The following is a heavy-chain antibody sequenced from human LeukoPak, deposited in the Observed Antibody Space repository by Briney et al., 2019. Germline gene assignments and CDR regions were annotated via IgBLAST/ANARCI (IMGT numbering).Heavy chain of an antibody. CDR2: IYTSGGA. V-gene: IGHV4-4*07. J-gene: IGHJ5*02. CDR3: TREPVP. CDR1: GGSISSYY. Sequence: SETLSLTCTVSGGSISSYYWSWIRQPAGKGLEWIGRIYTSGGASYNPSLKSRVTMSVDTSKNQLSLKLTSVTAADTAVYYCTREPVPWGQGTLVTVSS.